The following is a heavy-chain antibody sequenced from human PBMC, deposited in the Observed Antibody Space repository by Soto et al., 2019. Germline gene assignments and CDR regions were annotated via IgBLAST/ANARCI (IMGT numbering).Heavy chain of an antibody. J-gene: IGHJ4*02. Sequence: GGSLRLSCAASGFSFSSYSMHWVRQAPGKGLEWASSISSSSRYIDYADSVKGRFSISRDNAKNSLFLQMNSLRAEDTAIYYCARSRSGPRDYWGQGTLVTVSS. CDR2: ISSSSRYI. CDR1: GFSFSSYS. CDR3: ARSRSGPRDY. D-gene: IGHD3-10*01. V-gene: IGHV3-21*01.